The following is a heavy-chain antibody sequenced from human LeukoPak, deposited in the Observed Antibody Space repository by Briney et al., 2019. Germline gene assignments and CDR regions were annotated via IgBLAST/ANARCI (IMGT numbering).Heavy chain of an antibody. D-gene: IGHD3-22*01. Sequence: SETLSLTCTVSGGPISSYYWSWIRQPPGKGLEWIGYIYYSGSTNYNPSLKSRVTISVDTSKNQFSLKLSSVTAADTAVYYCARDQGGNYYDSSGYFDYWGQGTLVTVSS. CDR3: ARDQGGNYYDSSGYFDY. CDR2: IYYSGST. CDR1: GGPISSYY. J-gene: IGHJ4*02. V-gene: IGHV4-59*01.